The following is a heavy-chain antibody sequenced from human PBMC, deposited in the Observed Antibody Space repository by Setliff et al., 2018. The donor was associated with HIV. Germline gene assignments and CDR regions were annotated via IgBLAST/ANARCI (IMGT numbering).Heavy chain of an antibody. V-gene: IGHV4-61*02. Sequence: SETLSLTCTVSGGSISISYYYWTWIRQPAGKGLEWIGRINTTGITNYSPSLKSRVTISLDTSKNQFSLKLTSVTAADTAVYYCATYGYGISDDFDIWGRGTMVTVSS. CDR2: INTTGIT. D-gene: IGHD5-18*01. CDR3: ATYGYGISDDFDI. CDR1: GGSISISYYY. J-gene: IGHJ3*02.